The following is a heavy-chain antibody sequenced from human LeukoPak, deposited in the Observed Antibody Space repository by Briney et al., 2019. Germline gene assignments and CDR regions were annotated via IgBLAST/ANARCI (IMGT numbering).Heavy chain of an antibody. J-gene: IGHJ4*02. D-gene: IGHD1-1*01. CDR1: GGTFSSYA. CDR3: ARDWNDVFDY. Sequence: GASVKVSCKASGGTFSSYAISWVRQAPGQGLEWMGGIIPIFGTANYAQKFQGRVTITADKSTSTDYMELSSLRSEDTAVYYCARDWNDVFDYWGQGTLVTVSS. V-gene: IGHV1-69*06. CDR2: IIPIFGTA.